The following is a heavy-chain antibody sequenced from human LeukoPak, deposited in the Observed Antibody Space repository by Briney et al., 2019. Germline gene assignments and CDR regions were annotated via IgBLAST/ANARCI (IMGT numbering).Heavy chain of an antibody. D-gene: IGHD3-22*01. Sequence: ASVKVSCKASGYTFTSYDINWVRQATGQGLEWMGWINPNSGGTNYAQKFQGRVTMTRDTSISTAYMELSRLRSDDTAVYYCARDIYDSSGYYLGYFDYWGQGTLVTVSS. CDR2: INPNSGGT. J-gene: IGHJ4*02. CDR1: GYTFTSYD. V-gene: IGHV1-2*02. CDR3: ARDIYDSSGYYLGYFDY.